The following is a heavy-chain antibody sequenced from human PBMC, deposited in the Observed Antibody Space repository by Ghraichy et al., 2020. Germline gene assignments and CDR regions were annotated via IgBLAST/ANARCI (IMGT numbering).Heavy chain of an antibody. J-gene: IGHJ6*02. CDR2: INHSGST. Sequence: SETLSLTCAVYGGSFSGYYWSWIRQPPGKGLEWIGEINHSGSTNYNPSLKSRVTISVDTSKNQFSLKLSSVTAADTAVYYCARWYSSSWYLTWRVDVWGQGTTVTVSS. V-gene: IGHV4-34*01. D-gene: IGHD6-13*01. CDR3: ARWYSSSWYLTWRVDV. CDR1: GGSFSGYY.